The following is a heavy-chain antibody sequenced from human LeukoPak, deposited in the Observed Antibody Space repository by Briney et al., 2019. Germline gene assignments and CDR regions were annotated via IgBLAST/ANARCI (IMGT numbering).Heavy chain of an antibody. D-gene: IGHD3-9*01. CDR1: GGSVSSDSW. CDR2: IHHSGNT. Sequence: PSETLSLTCAASGGSVSSDSWWSWVRQPPGKGLEWIGEIHHSGNTNYSPSLKSRVTISLDKSRNQFSLKLNSVTAADTAVYYCAKAGVWLPAVWGQGTLVTVSS. J-gene: IGHJ4*02. CDR3: AKAGVWLPAV. V-gene: IGHV4-4*02.